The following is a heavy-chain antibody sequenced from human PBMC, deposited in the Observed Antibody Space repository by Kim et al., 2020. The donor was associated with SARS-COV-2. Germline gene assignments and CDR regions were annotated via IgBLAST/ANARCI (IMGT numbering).Heavy chain of an antibody. CDR1: GFSLSTTINNGVG. CDR2: FYGDDDT. CDR3: AHSVRSPKCRGGSCYSFDY. D-gene: IGHD2-15*01. V-gene: IGHV2-5*02. Sequence: SGPTLVNPTQTLALTCTFSGFSLSTTINNGVGVGWIRQPPGQALEWLAIFYGDDDTRYRSSLKSTLTINKDTSRDQVVLIMTNLGPADTATYFCAHSVRSPKCRGGSCYSFDYWGQGTLVTVSS. J-gene: IGHJ4*02.